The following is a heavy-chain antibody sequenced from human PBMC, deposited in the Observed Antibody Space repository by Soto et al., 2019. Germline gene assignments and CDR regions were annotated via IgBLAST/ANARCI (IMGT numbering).Heavy chain of an antibody. CDR1: GFTFSSYA. D-gene: IGHD5-12*01. Sequence: QVQLVESGGGVVQPGRSLRLSCAASGFTFSSYAMHWVRQAPGKGLEWVAVISYDGSNKYYADSVKGRFTISRDNSXNXXYLQMNSLRAEETAVYYCARDYYRFNSGYGFSMDVWGQGTTVTVSS. CDR3: ARDYYRFNSGYGFSMDV. V-gene: IGHV3-30-3*01. CDR2: ISYDGSNK. J-gene: IGHJ6*02.